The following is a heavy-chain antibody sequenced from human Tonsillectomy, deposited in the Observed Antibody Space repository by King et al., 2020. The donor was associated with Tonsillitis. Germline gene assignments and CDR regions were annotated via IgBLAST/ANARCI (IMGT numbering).Heavy chain of an antibody. CDR3: LRELVVYYYALDV. CDR2: IKNKVDGGTT. Sequence: VQLVESGGGLVKPGGSLRLSCAASGFTLSNAWMSWVRQAPGKGLEWVGRIKNKVDGGTTDFAAPVKGRFTISTDDSKNTLYLQMNSLKTEDTAVYYCLRELVVYYYALDVWGQGTTVTVSS. D-gene: IGHD1-7*01. J-gene: IGHJ6*02. CDR1: GFTLSNAW. V-gene: IGHV3-15*01.